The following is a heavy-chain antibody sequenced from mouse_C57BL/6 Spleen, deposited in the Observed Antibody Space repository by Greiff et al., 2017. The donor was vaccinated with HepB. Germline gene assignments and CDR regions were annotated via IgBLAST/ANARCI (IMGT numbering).Heavy chain of an antibody. D-gene: IGHD1-1*01. Sequence: EVQVVESGGDLVKPGGSLKLSCAASGFTFSSYGMSWVRQTPDKRLEWVATISSGGSYTYYPDSVKGRFTISRDNAKNTLYLQMSSLKSEDTAMYYCARRGYGSSYPYWYFDVWGTGTTVTVSS. J-gene: IGHJ1*03. CDR3: ARRGYGSSYPYWYFDV. V-gene: IGHV5-6*01. CDR1: GFTFSSYG. CDR2: ISSGGSYT.